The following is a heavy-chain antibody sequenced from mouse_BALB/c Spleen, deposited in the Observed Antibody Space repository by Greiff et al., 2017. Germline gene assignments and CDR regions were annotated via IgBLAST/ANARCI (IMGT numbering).Heavy chain of an antibody. CDR3: TRDPYGDAMDY. CDR2: IYPGNSDT. D-gene: IGHD1-1*01. V-gene: IGHV1-5*01. Sequence: EVQLQQSGTVLARPGASVKMSCKASGYTFTSYWMHWVKQRPGQGLEWIGAIYPGNSDTSYNQKFKGKAKLTAVTSTSTAYMELSSLTNEDSAVYYCTRDPYGDAMDYWGQGTSVTVSS. J-gene: IGHJ4*01. CDR1: GYTFTSYW.